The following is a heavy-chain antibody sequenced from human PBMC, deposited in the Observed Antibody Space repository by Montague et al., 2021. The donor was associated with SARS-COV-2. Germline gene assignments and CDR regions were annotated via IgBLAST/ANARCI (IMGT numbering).Heavy chain of an antibody. CDR1: GFPFSDYY. CDR3: ARESGSGSYYDYFDY. D-gene: IGHD1-26*01. CDR2: ISSSGSTI. J-gene: IGHJ4*02. Sequence: SLRLSCAASGFPFSDYYMSWIRQAPGKGLEWVSYISSSGSTIYYADSVKGRFTISRDNAKNSLYLQMNSLRAEDTAIYYCARESGSGSYYDYFDYWGQGTLVTVSS. V-gene: IGHV3-11*01.